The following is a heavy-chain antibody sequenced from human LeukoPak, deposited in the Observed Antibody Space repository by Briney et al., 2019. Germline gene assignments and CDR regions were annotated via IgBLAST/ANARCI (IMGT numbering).Heavy chain of an antibody. CDR2: IIPIFGTA. Sequence: ASVKVSCKASGGTFSSDAISCVRQAPGQGLEWMGGIIPIFGTANYAQKFQGRVTITADKSTSTAYMELSSLRSEDTAAYYCAGDLGPGYCSGGSCAAYGYWGQGTLVTASS. J-gene: IGHJ4*02. V-gene: IGHV1-69*06. CDR1: GGTFSSDA. CDR3: AGDLGPGYCSGGSCAAYGY. D-gene: IGHD2-15*01.